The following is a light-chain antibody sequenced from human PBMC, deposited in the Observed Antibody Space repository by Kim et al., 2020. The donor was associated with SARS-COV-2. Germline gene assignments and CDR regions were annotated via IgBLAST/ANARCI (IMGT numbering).Light chain of an antibody. V-gene: IGKV1-5*01. CDR3: QQYRDYPLT. Sequence: ASVGDRVPITCRARQSIDSWLAWYQQRPGKAPKLLIYDASSLESGVPSRFSGSGSGTEFTLTISSLQPDDFATYYCQQYRDYPLTFGGGTKVDIK. CDR1: QSIDSW. CDR2: DAS. J-gene: IGKJ4*01.